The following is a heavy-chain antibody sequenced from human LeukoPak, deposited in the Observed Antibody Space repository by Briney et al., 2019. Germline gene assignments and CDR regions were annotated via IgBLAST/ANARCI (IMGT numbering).Heavy chain of an antibody. CDR2: VFDSGRT. D-gene: IGHD5-18*01. J-gene: IGHJ4*02. Sequence: SETLSLTCTVSGGSMTTHHWNWIRQTPGEGLEWIGYVFDSGRTKENPSLKSRVTLSADTSKNQLSLRLSSVTAADTAVYYCTTIKRGNIFGYFDFWGQGILVTVSS. CDR1: GGSMTTHH. V-gene: IGHV4-59*11. CDR3: TTIKRGNIFGYFDF.